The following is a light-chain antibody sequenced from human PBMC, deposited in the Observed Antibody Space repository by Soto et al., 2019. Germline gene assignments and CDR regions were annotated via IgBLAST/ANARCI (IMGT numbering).Light chain of an antibody. CDR1: QSVRGS. J-gene: IGKJ1*01. Sequence: DIQMTQSPSTLSASVGDRVTITCPASQSVRGSLAWYQQQPGKAPKLLIYDVSNLESGVPSRFSAFGSGTEFTLSISSLQPDDFGTYYCQQFYMGWTFGQGTRVDLK. V-gene: IGKV1-5*01. CDR2: DVS. CDR3: QQFYMGWT.